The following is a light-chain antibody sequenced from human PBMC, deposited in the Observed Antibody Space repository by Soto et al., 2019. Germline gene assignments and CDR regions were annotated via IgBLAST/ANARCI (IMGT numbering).Light chain of an antibody. CDR2: EVT. V-gene: IGLV2-8*01. CDR1: SSDVGGYNY. Sequence: HSALTQPPSASGSPGQSVTISCTGTSSDVGGYNYVSWYQQYPGKAPKLLIYEVTKRPSGVPDRFSGSKSGNTASLTVSGLQIDDEADYYCSSYTTSVRVFGTGTKVT. J-gene: IGLJ1*01. CDR3: SSYTTSVRV.